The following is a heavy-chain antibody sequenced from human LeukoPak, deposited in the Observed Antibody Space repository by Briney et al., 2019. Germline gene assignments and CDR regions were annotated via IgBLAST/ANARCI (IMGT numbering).Heavy chain of an antibody. CDR1: GYTFTGYY. V-gene: IGHV1-2*02. CDR2: INPNSGGT. Sequence: PSASVKVSCKASGYTFTGYYMHWVRQAPGQGLEWMGWINPNSGGTNYAQKFQGRVTMTRDTPISTAYMELSRLRSDDTAVYYCARIDCSSTNCYKFDPWGQGTLVTVSS. D-gene: IGHD2-2*02. J-gene: IGHJ5*02. CDR3: ARIDCSSTNCYKFDP.